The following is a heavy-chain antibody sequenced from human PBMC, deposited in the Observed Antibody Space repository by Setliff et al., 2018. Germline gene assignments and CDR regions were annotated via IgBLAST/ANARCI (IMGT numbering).Heavy chain of an antibody. CDR2: IYIGGGA. CDR3: AREQWLDPPGYYYMDV. V-gene: IGHV4-4*07. J-gene: IGHJ6*03. CDR1: SGSISSYY. D-gene: IGHD6-19*01. Sequence: SETLSLTCTVSSGSISSYYWSWIRQPAGKGLEWIGHIYIGGGANYNPSLKSRVTMSIDTSKNQFSLKLNSVTAADMAVYYCAREQWLDPPGYYYMDVWAKGTTVTVSS.